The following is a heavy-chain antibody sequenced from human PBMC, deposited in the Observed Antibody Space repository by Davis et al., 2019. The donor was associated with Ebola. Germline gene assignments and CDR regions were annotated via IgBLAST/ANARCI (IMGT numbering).Heavy chain of an antibody. CDR3: ARDYDFWSGWGDWFDP. V-gene: IGHV4-4*07. J-gene: IGHJ5*02. D-gene: IGHD3-3*01. Sequence: PSETLSLTCTVSGGSISSYYWSWIRQPAGKGLEWIGRIYTSGSTNYNPSLKSRVTMSVDTSKNQFSLKLSSVTAADTAVYYCARDYDFWSGWGDWFDPWGQGTLVTVSS. CDR1: GGSISSYY. CDR2: IYTSGST.